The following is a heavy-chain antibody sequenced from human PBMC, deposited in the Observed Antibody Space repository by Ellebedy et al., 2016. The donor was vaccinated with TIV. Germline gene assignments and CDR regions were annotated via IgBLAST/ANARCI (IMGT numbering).Heavy chain of an antibody. J-gene: IGHJ1*01. D-gene: IGHD4-11*01. V-gene: IGHV3-23*01. CDR1: GFTFSNYA. CDR2: IGGSGGIT. Sequence: GGSLRLSXAASGFTFSNYAMNWVRQAPGQGLEWVSAIGGSGGITNYADSVKGRFTISRDNSKNTLYLQMNSLRAEDTAVYYCAKDPSNSIRIEYFQHWGQGTLVTVSS. CDR3: AKDPSNSIRIEYFQH.